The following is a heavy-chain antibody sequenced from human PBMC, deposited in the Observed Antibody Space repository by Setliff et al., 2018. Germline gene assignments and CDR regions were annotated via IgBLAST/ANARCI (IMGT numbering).Heavy chain of an antibody. Sequence: TSETLSLTCTVSGGSISSYYWSWVRQPAGKGLEWIGHIYIXGSANYNPSLKXXVTMSIDTSKNQFSLKLNSVTAADMAVYYCAREQWLDPPGYYYMDVWAKGTTVTVSS. CDR3: AREQWLDPPGYYYMDV. CDR1: GGSISSYY. J-gene: IGHJ6*03. V-gene: IGHV4-4*07. CDR2: IYIXGSA. D-gene: IGHD6-19*01.